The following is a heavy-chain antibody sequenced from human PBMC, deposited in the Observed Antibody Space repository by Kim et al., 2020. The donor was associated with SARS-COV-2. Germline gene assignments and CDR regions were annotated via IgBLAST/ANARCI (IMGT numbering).Heavy chain of an antibody. D-gene: IGHD6-13*01. J-gene: IGHJ4*02. CDR1: GYTFTGYY. Sequence: ASVKVSCKASGYTFTGYYMHWVRQAPGQGLEWMGRINPNSGGTNYAQKFQGRVTMTRDTSISTAYMELSRLRSDDTAVYYCARPFWTGYSSSPAGEQPTVDYWGQGTLVTVSS. CDR3: ARPFWTGYSSSPAGEQPTVDY. V-gene: IGHV1-2*06. CDR2: INPNSGGT.